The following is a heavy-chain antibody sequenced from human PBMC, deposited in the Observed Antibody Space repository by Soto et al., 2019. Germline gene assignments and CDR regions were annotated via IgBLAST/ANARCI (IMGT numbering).Heavy chain of an antibody. Sequence: SETLSLTCTVSGGSISSGDYYWSWIRQPPGKGLEWIGYIYYSGSTYYNPSLKSRVTISVDTSKNQFSLKLSSVTAADTAVYYCARAGNLGYYGMDVWGQGTTVTVSS. J-gene: IGHJ6*02. V-gene: IGHV4-30-4*01. D-gene: IGHD6-13*01. CDR2: IYYSGST. CDR1: GGSISSGDYY. CDR3: ARAGNLGYYGMDV.